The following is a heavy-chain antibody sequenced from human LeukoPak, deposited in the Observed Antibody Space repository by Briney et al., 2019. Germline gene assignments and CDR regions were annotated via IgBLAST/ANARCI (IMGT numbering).Heavy chain of an antibody. CDR2: ISYDGSNK. Sequence: PGGSLRLSCAASGFTFSSYGMHWVRPAPGKGLEWVAAISYDGSNKYYADSVKGRFTISRDNSKNTLYLQMNSLRAEDTAVYYCAKDRGDDGSSWPTYYFDYWGQGTLVTVSS. CDR1: GFTFSSYG. CDR3: AKDRGDDGSSWPTYYFDY. V-gene: IGHV3-30*18. D-gene: IGHD6-13*01. J-gene: IGHJ4*02.